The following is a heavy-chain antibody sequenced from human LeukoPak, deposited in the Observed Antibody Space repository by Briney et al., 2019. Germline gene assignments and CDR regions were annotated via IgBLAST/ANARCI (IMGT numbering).Heavy chain of an antibody. D-gene: IGHD2/OR15-2a*01. J-gene: IGHJ6*02. CDR3: ARDIRVLLRVYYYGMDV. V-gene: IGHV3-33*08. Sequence: GGSLRLSCAASGFTFSSYSMNWVRQAPGKGLEWVAVIWYDGSNKYYADSVKGRFTISRDNSKNTLYLQMNSLRAEDTAVYYCARDIRVLLRVYYYGMDVWGQGTTVTVSS. CDR2: IWYDGSNK. CDR1: GFTFSSYS.